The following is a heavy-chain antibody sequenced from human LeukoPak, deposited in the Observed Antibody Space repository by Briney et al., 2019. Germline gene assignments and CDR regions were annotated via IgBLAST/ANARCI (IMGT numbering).Heavy chain of an antibody. D-gene: IGHD3-22*01. CDR1: GGTFSSYA. V-gene: IGHV1-69*05. CDR2: IIPIFGTA. CDR3: ARGDTYYYDSSGYFCAFDI. Sequence: SVKVSCKASGGTFSSYAVSWVRQAPGQGLEWMGGIIPIFGTANYAQKFQGRVTINTDESTSTAYMELSSMRSEDTAVYYCARGDTYYYDSSGYFCAFDIWGQGTMVTVSS. J-gene: IGHJ3*02.